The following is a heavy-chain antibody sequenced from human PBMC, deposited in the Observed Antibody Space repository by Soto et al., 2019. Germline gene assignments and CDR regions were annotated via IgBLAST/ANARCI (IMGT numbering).Heavy chain of an antibody. V-gene: IGHV4-59*01. CDR2: IYYSGST. Sequence: PSETLSLTCTVSGDSISSYYWSWIRQPPGKGLEWIGYIYYSGSTNYNPSLKSRVTISVDTSKNQFSLKLSSVTAADTAVYYCARMTFDDYFDYWGQGTLVTVSS. CDR3: ARMTFDDYFDY. CDR1: GDSISSYY. D-gene: IGHD2-21*02. J-gene: IGHJ4*02.